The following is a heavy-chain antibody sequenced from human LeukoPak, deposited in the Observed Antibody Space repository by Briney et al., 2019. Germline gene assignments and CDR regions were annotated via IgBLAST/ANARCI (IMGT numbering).Heavy chain of an antibody. J-gene: IGHJ4*02. CDR3: AREADRYDFWSGYYSWFDY. CDR1: GGSISSYY. D-gene: IGHD3-3*01. Sequence: PSETLSLTCTVSGGSISSYYWSWIRQPAGKGLEWIGRIYTSGSTNYNPSLKSRVTMSVDTSKNQFSLKLSSVTAADTAVYYCAREADRYDFWSGYYSWFDYWGQGTLVTVSS. CDR2: IYTSGST. V-gene: IGHV4-4*07.